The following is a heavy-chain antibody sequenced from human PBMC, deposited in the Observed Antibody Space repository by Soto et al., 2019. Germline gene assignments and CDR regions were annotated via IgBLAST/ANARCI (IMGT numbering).Heavy chain of an antibody. CDR1: GAYISDFS. D-gene: IGHD2-21*02. CDR2: ITVNGNT. Sequence: QVQQLESGPGLVKPWDTLSLTCTVSGAYISDFSWSWIRQPAGKGLEWIGRITVNGNTQYNPSFRSRVTMSMDTSMNQFSLKLTSVTAADTAVYYCARDFSCDGDCNGYFDHWGQGTLVTVSS. CDR3: ARDFSCDGDCNGYFDH. V-gene: IGHV4-4*07. J-gene: IGHJ4*02.